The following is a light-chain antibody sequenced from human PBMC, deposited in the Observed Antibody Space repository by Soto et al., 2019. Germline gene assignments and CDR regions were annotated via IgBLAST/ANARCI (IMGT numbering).Light chain of an antibody. CDR2: DVS. CDR1: QSVTSS. Sequence: EIVVTQSPSTLSLSPGDTATISCRASQSVTSSLAWFQQKPGQAPMLLIYDVSRRATAIPARFSGSGSGTAFTLTISSLGPEDFAVYYCQQRTTWPTFGGGTKVEIK. V-gene: IGKV3-11*01. CDR3: QQRTTWPT. J-gene: IGKJ4*01.